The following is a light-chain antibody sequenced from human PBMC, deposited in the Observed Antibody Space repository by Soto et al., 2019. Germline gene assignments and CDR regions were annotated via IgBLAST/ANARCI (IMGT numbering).Light chain of an antibody. CDR3: SSYTNKDTLL. J-gene: IGLJ3*02. CDR2: DVT. Sequence: QSVLTQPASVSGSPGQSITISCTGTSSEVGGYDHVSWYQQHPGKAPKLIIYDVTVRPSGISRRFSGSKSDNTASLAVSGLQPEDEADYYCSSYTNKDTLLFGGGTKVTVL. V-gene: IGLV2-14*03. CDR1: SSEVGGYDH.